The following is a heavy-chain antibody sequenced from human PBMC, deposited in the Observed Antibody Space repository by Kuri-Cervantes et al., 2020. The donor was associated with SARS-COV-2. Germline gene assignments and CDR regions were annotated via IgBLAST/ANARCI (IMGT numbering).Heavy chain of an antibody. V-gene: IGHV4-39*01. CDR3: VRQKWGGISNYYYYMDV. J-gene: IGHJ6*03. Sequence: SETLSLTCTVSGGSISSSSYYWGWIRQPPGKGLEWIGSIYYSGSTYYNPSLKSRVTISVDTSKNQFSLKLSSVTAADTAVYYCVRQKWGGISNYYYYMDVWGKGTTVTVSS. CDR2: IYYSGST. D-gene: IGHD1-26*01. CDR1: GGSISSSSYY.